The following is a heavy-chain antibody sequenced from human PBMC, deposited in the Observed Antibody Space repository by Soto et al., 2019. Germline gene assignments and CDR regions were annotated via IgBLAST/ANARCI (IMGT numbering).Heavy chain of an antibody. CDR2: INAGNGNT. D-gene: IGHD2-2*01. CDR3: AREGVVVVPAADAAQLNNWFDP. V-gene: IGHV1-3*01. Sequence: ASVKVSCTASGYTFTSYVMHWVRQAPGQRLEWMGWINAGNGNTKYSQRFQGRVTITRDTSASTVYMELSSLRSEDTAVFYCAREGVVVVPAADAAQLNNWFDPWGQGTLVTVSS. J-gene: IGHJ5*02. CDR1: GYTFTSYV.